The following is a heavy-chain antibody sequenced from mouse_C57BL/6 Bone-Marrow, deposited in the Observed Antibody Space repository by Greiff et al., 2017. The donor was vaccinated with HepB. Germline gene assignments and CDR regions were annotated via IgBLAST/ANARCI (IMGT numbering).Heavy chain of an antibody. CDR3: ARGGPYAMDY. V-gene: IGHV1-52*01. CDR1: GYTFPSYW. CDR2: IDPSDSET. Sequence: QVQLQQPGAELVRPGSSVTLSCKASGYTFPSYWMHWVKQRPIQGLEWIGNIDPSDSETHYNQKFKDKATLTVDKSSSTAYMQLSSLTSEDSAVYYCARGGPYAMDYWGQGTSVTVSS. J-gene: IGHJ4*01.